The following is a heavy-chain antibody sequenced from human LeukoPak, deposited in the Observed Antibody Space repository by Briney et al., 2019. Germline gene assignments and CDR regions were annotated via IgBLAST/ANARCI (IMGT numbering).Heavy chain of an antibody. CDR3: ARDLLWFGESSVG. D-gene: IGHD3-10*01. Sequence: GGSLRLSCAASGFTFDRYSMNWVRQAPGRGLEWVSTISGNGYSTFYADSVKGRFTISRDNSNNTLYLQMNALRADDAALYYCARDLLWFGESSVGWGQESLVTVSS. V-gene: IGHV3-23*01. CDR2: ISGNGYST. J-gene: IGHJ4*02. CDR1: GFTFDRYS.